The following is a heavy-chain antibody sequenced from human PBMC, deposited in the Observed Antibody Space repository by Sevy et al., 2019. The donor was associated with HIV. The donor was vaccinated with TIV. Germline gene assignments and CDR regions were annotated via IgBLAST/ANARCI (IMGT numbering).Heavy chain of an antibody. D-gene: IGHD2-2*01. Sequence: GGSLRLSCAASGFTFSNYWMSWVRQAPGKGLEWVAHIKRDGSEKYYVDSVKGRFSISRDNPKNSVYLQMNSLRAEDTAVYYCARDCSSTTCLWGLDVWGQGTTVTVSS. CDR3: ARDCSSTTCLWGLDV. CDR2: IKRDGSEK. CDR1: GFTFSNYW. J-gene: IGHJ6*02. V-gene: IGHV3-7*03.